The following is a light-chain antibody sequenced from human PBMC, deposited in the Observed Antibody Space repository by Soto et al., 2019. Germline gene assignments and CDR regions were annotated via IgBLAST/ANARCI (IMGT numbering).Light chain of an antibody. J-gene: IGLJ1*01. CDR3: SSYTSSSARLYV. Sequence: QSVLTQPASVSGSPGQSITISCTGTGSDVGGYNYVSWYQQYPGKAPKLMICDVSNRPSGVSNRFSGSKSGNTASLTISGLQAEDEADYYCSSYTSSSARLYVFGTGTKVTVL. V-gene: IGLV2-14*01. CDR1: GSDVGGYNY. CDR2: DVS.